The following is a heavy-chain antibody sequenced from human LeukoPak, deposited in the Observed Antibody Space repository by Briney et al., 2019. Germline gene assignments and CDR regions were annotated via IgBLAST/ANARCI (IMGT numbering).Heavy chain of an antibody. CDR1: GGTFSSYA. Sequence: GASVTVSCKASGGTFSSYAISWGRQAPGQGLEGMGRIIPILGIANYAQKFQGRVTITADKSTSTAYMELSSLRSEDTSVYYCARVGLRGYYGMDVWGQGTTVTVSS. CDR3: ARVGLRGYYGMDV. V-gene: IGHV1-69*04. D-gene: IGHD2-15*01. CDR2: IIPILGIA. J-gene: IGHJ6*02.